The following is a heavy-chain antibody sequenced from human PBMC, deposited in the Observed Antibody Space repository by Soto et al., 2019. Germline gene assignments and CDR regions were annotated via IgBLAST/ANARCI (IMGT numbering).Heavy chain of an antibody. D-gene: IGHD3-3*01. Sequence: LRLSCAASGFPFSSYAMNWVRQAPGEGLEWVSSISGRVGSTYYADSLGGRFAISRDNSKNTSFLQMNSLRIVDTAIYYCASEDYTCMDVWRQGTTVTVAS. CDR1: GFPFSSYA. J-gene: IGHJ6*02. CDR3: ASEDYTCMDV. V-gene: IGHV3-23*01. CDR2: ISGRVGST.